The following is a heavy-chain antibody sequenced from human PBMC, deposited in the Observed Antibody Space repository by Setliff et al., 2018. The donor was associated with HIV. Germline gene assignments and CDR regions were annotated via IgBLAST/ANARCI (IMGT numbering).Heavy chain of an antibody. CDR1: GFTFNSYG. Sequence: GGSLRLSCAASGFTFNSYGMHWVRQAPGKGLEWVALIWYDASKKEYADSVKGRFNILRDESKKTVDLQMNSLRADDTAVYYCARGRGYDKGAYHYYNGMDVWGQGTTATVP. CDR2: IWYDASKK. J-gene: IGHJ6*02. D-gene: IGHD5-12*01. V-gene: IGHV3-33*01. CDR3: ARGRGYDKGAYHYYNGMDV.